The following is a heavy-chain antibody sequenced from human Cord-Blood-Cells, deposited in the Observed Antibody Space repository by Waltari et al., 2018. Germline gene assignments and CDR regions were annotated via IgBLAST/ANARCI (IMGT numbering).Heavy chain of an antibody. CDR2: INPNSGGT. V-gene: IGHV1-2*02. J-gene: IGHJ4*02. CDR1: GYTLTGYY. CDR3: ARVSIAARPFDY. D-gene: IGHD6-6*01. Sequence: QVQPVQSGAEVKKPGASLKVSCKASGYTLTGYYMHRVRQAPGQGLEWMGWINPNSGGTNYAQKFQGRVTMTRDTSISTAYMELSRLRSDDTAVYYCARVSIAARPFDYWGQGTLVTVSS.